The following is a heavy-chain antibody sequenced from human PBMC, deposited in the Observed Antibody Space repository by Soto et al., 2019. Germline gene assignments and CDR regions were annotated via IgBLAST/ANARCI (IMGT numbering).Heavy chain of an antibody. CDR3: ARERPDGARLDP. J-gene: IGHJ5*02. D-gene: IGHD6-6*01. Sequence: QVQLQESGPGLVKPSQTLSLTCTVSGGSISSGDYYWSWIRQPPGKGLEWIGYIFSSGSTNYNPSLKRRVIISVDTSKNQFSLKLSSVTAADTAVYYCARERPDGARLDPWGQGTLVTVSS. CDR1: GGSISSGDYY. CDR2: IFSSGST. V-gene: IGHV4-30-4*01.